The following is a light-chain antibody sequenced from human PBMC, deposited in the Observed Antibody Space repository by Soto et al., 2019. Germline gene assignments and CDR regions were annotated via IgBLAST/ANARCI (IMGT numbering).Light chain of an antibody. Sequence: QSALTQPASVSGSPGQSITISCTGTSNDVGGYNYVSWYQQHPGRAPKLMIYEVNNRPSGVSNRFSGSKSGNTASLTISGLQAEDEADYYCSSYTSSSTQVLGGGTQLTVL. CDR3: SSYTSSSTQV. J-gene: IGLJ3*02. V-gene: IGLV2-14*01. CDR2: EVN. CDR1: SNDVGGYNY.